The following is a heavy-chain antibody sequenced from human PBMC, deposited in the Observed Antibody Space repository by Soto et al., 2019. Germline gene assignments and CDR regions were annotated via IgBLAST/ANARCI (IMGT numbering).Heavy chain of an antibody. Sequence: GGSLRLSCAASGFTVSSNYMSWVRQAPGKGLEWVSVIYSGGSTYYADSVKGRFTISRDNSKNTLYLQMNSLRAEDTAVYYCARATPPTAMGGRFSDYWGRGTLVTVSS. D-gene: IGHD5-18*01. CDR3: ARATPPTAMGGRFSDY. CDR1: GFTVSSNY. CDR2: IYSGGST. J-gene: IGHJ4*02. V-gene: IGHV3-66*01.